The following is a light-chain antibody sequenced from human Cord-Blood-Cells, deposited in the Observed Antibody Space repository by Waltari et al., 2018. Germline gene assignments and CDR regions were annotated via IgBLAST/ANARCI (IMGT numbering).Light chain of an antibody. J-gene: IGLJ2*01. Sequence: QSALTQPPSASGSPGQSATISCTGTSSDVGGYNYFFWYQQHPGKAPKLMIYAVSKRPSGVPDLFSGSKSGNTASLTGSGLQAEDEADYYCSSYAGSNNLVFGGGTKLTVL. CDR3: SSYAGSNNLV. CDR2: AVS. V-gene: IGLV2-8*01. CDR1: SSDVGGYNY.